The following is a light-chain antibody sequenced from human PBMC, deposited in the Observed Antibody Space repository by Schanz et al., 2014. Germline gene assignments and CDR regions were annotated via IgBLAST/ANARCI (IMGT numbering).Light chain of an antibody. CDR1: SSDVGGYNY. CDR3: AAWDDRLKAWV. CDR2: DVS. J-gene: IGLJ3*02. V-gene: IGLV2-14*03. Sequence: QSALTQPASVSGSPGQSITLSCTGTSSDVGGYNYVSWYQHHPGKAPKLMIYDVSNRPSGVSNRFSGSKSGNTASLTISGLQAEDEADYYCAAWDDRLKAWVIGGGTKLTVL.